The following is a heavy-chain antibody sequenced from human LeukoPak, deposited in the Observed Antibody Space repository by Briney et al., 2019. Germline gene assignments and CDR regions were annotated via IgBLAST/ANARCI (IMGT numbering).Heavy chain of an antibody. J-gene: IGHJ4*02. Sequence: SETLSLTCTVSGGSISSYYWSWIRQPPGKGLEWIGYIYYSGSTNYNPSLKSRVTISVDTSKNQFSLKLRSVTAADTAVYYCARSILWWWFDYWGQGTLVTVSS. CDR3: ARSILWWWFDY. V-gene: IGHV4-59*01. D-gene: IGHD2-21*01. CDR1: GGSISSYY. CDR2: IYYSGST.